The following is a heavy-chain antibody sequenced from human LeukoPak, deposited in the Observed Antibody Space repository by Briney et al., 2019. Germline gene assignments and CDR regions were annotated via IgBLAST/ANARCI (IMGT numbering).Heavy chain of an antibody. CDR3: ARAQRRQYSSSWYGRAFDP. CDR2: INHSGST. CDR1: GGSFSGYY. J-gene: IGHJ5*02. V-gene: IGHV4-34*01. Sequence: PSETLSLTCAVYGGSFSGYYWSWIRQPPGKGLEWIGEINHSGSTNYNPSLKSRVTISVDTSKNQFSLKLSSVTAADTAVYYCARAQRRQYSSSWYGRAFDPWGQGTLVTVSS. D-gene: IGHD6-13*01.